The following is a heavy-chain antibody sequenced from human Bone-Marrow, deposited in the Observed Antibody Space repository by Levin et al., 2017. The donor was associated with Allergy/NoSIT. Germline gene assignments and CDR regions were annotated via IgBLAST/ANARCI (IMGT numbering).Heavy chain of an antibody. Sequence: SQTLSLPCTVSGGSIRSSSYYWGWIRQPPGKGLEWIGSIYYSGSTYYNPSLKSRVTISVDTSKNQFSLKLSSVTAADTAVYYCARDLSGHDYGDYWYFDLWGRGTLVTVSS. CDR1: GGSIRSSSYY. D-gene: IGHD4-17*01. V-gene: IGHV4-39*07. J-gene: IGHJ2*01. CDR2: IYYSGST. CDR3: ARDLSGHDYGDYWYFDL.